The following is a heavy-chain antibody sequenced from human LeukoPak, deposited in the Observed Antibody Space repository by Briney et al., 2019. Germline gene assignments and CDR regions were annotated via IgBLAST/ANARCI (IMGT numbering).Heavy chain of an antibody. D-gene: IGHD3-10*01. Sequence: PSETLSLTCAVYGGSFSGYYWSWIRQPPGKGPEWIGSIYYSGSTYYNPSLKSRVTISVDTSKNQFSLKLSSVTAADTAVYYCARDSRPYYYGSGSYQGAFDIWGQGTMVTVSS. CDR2: IYYSGST. V-gene: IGHV4-34*01. CDR1: GGSFSGYY. CDR3: ARDSRPYYYGSGSYQGAFDI. J-gene: IGHJ3*02.